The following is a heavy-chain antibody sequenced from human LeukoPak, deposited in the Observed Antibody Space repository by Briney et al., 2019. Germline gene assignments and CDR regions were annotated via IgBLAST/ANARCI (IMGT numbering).Heavy chain of an antibody. CDR3: ARSAYNSDPTAFDI. CDR1: GFTLGRYS. D-gene: IGHD1-1*01. V-gene: IGHV3-48*02. J-gene: IGHJ3*02. CDR2: ITSSSSAI. Sequence: GGSLRLSCAASGFTLGRYSMNWVRQAPGKGLEWVAYITSSSSAIYYADPVKGRFTISRDNARNSLNLQMSSRRDEDTAVFYCARSAYNSDPTAFDIWGQGTMVTVSS.